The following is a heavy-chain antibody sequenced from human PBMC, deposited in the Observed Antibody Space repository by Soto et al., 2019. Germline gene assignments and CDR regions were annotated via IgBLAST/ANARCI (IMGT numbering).Heavy chain of an antibody. CDR3: ARGPTMVRGVMYDY. J-gene: IGHJ4*02. D-gene: IGHD3-10*01. V-gene: IGHV4-59*01. CDR2: IYYSGST. CDR1: GGSISSYY. Sequence: SETLSLTCTVSGGSISSYYWSWIRQPPGKGLEWIGYIYYSGSTNYNPSLKSRVTISVDTSKNQFSLKLSSVTAADTAVYYCARGPTMVRGVMYDYWGQGTLVTVSS.